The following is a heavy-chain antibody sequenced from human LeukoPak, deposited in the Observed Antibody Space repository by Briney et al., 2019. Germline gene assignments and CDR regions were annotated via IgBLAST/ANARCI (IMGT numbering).Heavy chain of an antibody. V-gene: IGHV4-34*01. CDR2: INHSGST. Sequence: SETLSLTCAVYGGSFSGYYWSWIRQPPGKGLEWIGEINHSGSTNYNPSLKSRVTLSVDTSKNQFSLKLSSVTAADTAVYYCARGLRGYSYGTVADPWGQGTLVTVSS. J-gene: IGHJ5*02. CDR1: GGSFSGYY. CDR3: ARGLRGYSYGTVADP. D-gene: IGHD5-18*01.